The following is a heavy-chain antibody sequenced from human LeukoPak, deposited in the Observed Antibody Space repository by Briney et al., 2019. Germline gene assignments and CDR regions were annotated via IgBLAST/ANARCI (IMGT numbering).Heavy chain of an antibody. CDR1: GYTFTGYY. CDR2: INPNSGGT. CDR3: ARAQVGSLIAHQTAFDP. J-gene: IGHJ5*02. D-gene: IGHD3-10*01. Sequence: ASVKVSCKASGYTFTGYYMHWVRQAPGQGLEWMGWINPNSGGTNYAQKFQGRVTMTTDTSTSTAYMELRSLRSGDMAVYYCARAQVGSLIAHQTAFDPWGQGTLATVSS. V-gene: IGHV1-2*02.